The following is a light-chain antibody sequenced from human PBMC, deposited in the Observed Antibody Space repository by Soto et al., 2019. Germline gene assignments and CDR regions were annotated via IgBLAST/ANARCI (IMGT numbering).Light chain of an antibody. V-gene: IGLV2-14*01. Sequence: QSALAQPASVSGSPGQSITISCAGTNRDVGGYNYVSWYQQYPGKAPKLIIYEVTYRPSGVSNRFSGSKSGNTASLTISGLQAEYEDDYYCSSYSSSSALDVIFGVGTQLPVL. CDR1: NRDVGGYNY. J-gene: IGLJ2*01. CDR2: EVT. CDR3: SSYSSSSALDVI.